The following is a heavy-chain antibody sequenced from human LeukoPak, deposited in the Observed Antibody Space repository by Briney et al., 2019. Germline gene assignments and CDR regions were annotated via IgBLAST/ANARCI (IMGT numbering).Heavy chain of an antibody. CDR1: GGSVSSNNW. V-gene: IGHV4-4*02. CDR2: IYHSGSP. J-gene: IGHJ5*02. CDR3: ARHRTYENWFDP. Sequence: SGTLSLTCAVSGGSVSSNNWWGWVRRPPGKGLEWIGEIYHSGSPNYNPSLKSRVTISVDKSRNHFSLNLSSVTAADTAVYYCARHRTYENWFDPWGQGTLVTVSS. D-gene: IGHD3-3*01.